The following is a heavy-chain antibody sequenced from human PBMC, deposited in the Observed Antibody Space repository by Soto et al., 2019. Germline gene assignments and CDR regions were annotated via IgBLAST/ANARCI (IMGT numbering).Heavy chain of an antibody. D-gene: IGHD4-17*01. V-gene: IGHV4-59*01. CDR3: ARYHDYGDSHALDI. J-gene: IGHJ3*02. Sequence: PSETLCLTCTVSGGSIGSYYWSWIRQPPGKGLEWIGYIYYSGSTNYNPSLKSRVTISVDTSKNQFSLKLSSVTAADTAVYYCARYHDYGDSHALDIWGQGTMVTVSS. CDR1: GGSIGSYY. CDR2: IYYSGST.